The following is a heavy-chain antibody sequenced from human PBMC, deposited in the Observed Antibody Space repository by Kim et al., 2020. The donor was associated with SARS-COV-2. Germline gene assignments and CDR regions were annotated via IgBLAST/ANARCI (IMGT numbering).Heavy chain of an antibody. CDR2: IYYSGST. Sequence: SETLSLTCTVSGGSINSGSYYWGWIRQPPGKGLEWIGSIYYSGSTYYNPSLKNRVSISVDTSKNQFSLNLSSVTAADTAVYYCTRQYSGYARGAFDIWG. D-gene: IGHD5-12*01. CDR1: GGSINSGSYY. V-gene: IGHV4-39*01. J-gene: IGHJ3*02. CDR3: TRQYSGYARGAFDI.